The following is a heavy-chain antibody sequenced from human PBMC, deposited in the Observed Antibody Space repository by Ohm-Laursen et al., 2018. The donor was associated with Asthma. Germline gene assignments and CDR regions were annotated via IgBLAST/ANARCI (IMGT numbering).Heavy chain of an antibody. CDR1: GFTFDDYS. J-gene: IGHJ5*02. V-gene: IGHV3-9*01. CDR3: AKGSLAAADYNWFDP. Sequence: SLRLSCAASGFTFDDYSMHWVRQGPGKGLEWVPGISWNSGRIGYADSVKGRFTTSRDNAENSLYLQMNSLRTEDTALYYCAKGSLAAADYNWFDPWGQGTLVTVSS. D-gene: IGHD6-13*01. CDR2: ISWNSGRI.